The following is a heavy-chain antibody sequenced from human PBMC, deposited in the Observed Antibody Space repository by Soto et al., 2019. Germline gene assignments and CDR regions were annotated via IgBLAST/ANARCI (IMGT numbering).Heavy chain of an antibody. Sequence: SETLSLTCTVSGDSVSNGGYYWSWIRQPPGKGLEWIGYIYHTGITKYNPSLKSRVTMSVDTSKNQFSLNLNSVTAADTAVYYCARDFGSGYDFDYWGQGTLVTVSS. J-gene: IGHJ4*02. CDR1: GDSVSNGGYY. D-gene: IGHD5-12*01. CDR3: ARDFGSGYDFDY. CDR2: IYHTGIT. V-gene: IGHV4-61*08.